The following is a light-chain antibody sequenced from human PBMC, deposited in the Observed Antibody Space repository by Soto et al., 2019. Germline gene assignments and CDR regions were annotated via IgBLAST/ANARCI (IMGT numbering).Light chain of an antibody. CDR3: YSFAGSTTFSYV. CDR1: ISDVVTYNL. V-gene: IGLV2-23*03. CDR2: EGT. Sequence: QSALTQPASVSGSPGQSINISCTGTISDVVTYNLVSWYQQHPGKAPTVLIYEGTKRPSGVSNRFSGSKSGNTASLTISGLQTEDEADYYCYSFAGSTTFSYVFGPGTKV. J-gene: IGLJ1*01.